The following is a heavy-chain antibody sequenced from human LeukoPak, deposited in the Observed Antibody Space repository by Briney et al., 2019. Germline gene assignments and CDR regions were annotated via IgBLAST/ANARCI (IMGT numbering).Heavy chain of an antibody. V-gene: IGHV3-11*04. Sequence: GGSLRLSCAASGFTFSDYYMSWIRQAPGKGLEWVSYISSSGSTIYYADSVKGRFTISSDNAKNSLYLQMNSLRAEDTAVYYCARDGRGITPTYYFDYWGQGTLVTVSS. CDR1: GFTFSDYY. CDR2: ISSSGSTI. J-gene: IGHJ4*02. D-gene: IGHD3-10*01. CDR3: ARDGRGITPTYYFDY.